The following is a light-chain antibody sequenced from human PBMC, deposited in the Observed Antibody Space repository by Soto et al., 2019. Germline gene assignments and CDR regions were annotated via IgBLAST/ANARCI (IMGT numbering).Light chain of an antibody. V-gene: IGLV2-23*02. CDR1: SNDVGRYNL. CDR2: EVT. CDR3: CSYAASGTPYV. Sequence: QSALTQPASVSGSRRQSITISCTGTSNDVGRYNLVSWCQQHPGKAPKLIIYEVTKRPSGFSNRFSASKSGNTASLTISGLQAEDEADYYCCSYAASGTPYVFGTETKVTVL. J-gene: IGLJ1*01.